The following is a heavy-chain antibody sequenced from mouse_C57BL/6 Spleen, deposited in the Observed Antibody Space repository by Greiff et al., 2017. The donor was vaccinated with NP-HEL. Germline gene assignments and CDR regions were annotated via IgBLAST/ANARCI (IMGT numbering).Heavy chain of an antibody. V-gene: IGHV1-76*01. CDR2: IYPGSGNT. Sequence: VKLMESGAELVRPGASVKLSCKASGYTFTDYYINWVKQRPGQGLEWIARIYPGSGNTYYNEKFKGKATLTAEKSSSTAYMQLSSLTSEDSAVYFCARSHYYGSRGAMDYWGQGTSVTVSS. J-gene: IGHJ4*01. CDR1: GYTFTDYY. D-gene: IGHD1-1*01. CDR3: ARSHYYGSRGAMDY.